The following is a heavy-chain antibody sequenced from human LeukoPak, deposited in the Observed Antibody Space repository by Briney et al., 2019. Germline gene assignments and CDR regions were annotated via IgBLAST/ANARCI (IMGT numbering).Heavy chain of an antibody. CDR3: AKGDYYGSGRKLDY. CDR2: IYSGGST. J-gene: IGHJ4*02. CDR1: GFTVSSNY. Sequence: GGSLRLSCAASGFTVSSNYMSWVRQAPGKGLEWVSVIYSGGSTYYADSVKGRFTISRDNSKNTLYLQMNSLRAEDTAVYYCAKGDYYGSGRKLDYWGQGTLVTVSS. D-gene: IGHD3-10*01. V-gene: IGHV3-53*01.